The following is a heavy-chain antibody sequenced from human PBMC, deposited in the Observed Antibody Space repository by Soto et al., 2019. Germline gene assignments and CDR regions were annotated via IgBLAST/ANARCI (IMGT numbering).Heavy chain of an antibody. Sequence: SETLSLTCAFYCGSFIGYYWSWIRQPPGKGLEWVGEINHSGSTNYNPSLKSRVTISVDTSKNQFSLKLSSVTAADTAVYYCARSRARYSYYGMDVWGQGTTVTVSS. CDR3: ARSRARYSYYGMDV. D-gene: IGHD5-18*01. J-gene: IGHJ6*02. V-gene: IGHV4-34*01. CDR1: CGSFIGYY. CDR2: INHSGST.